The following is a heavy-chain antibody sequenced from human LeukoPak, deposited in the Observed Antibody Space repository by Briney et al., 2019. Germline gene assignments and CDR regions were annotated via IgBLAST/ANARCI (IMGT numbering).Heavy chain of an antibody. D-gene: IGHD3-9*01. CDR1: GGSISSYY. Sequence: SETLFLTCTVSGGSISSYYWSWIRQPPGKGLEWIGYIYYSGSTNYNPSLKSRVTISVDTSKNQFSLKLSSVTAADTAVYYCARAVYDILTGDAPLDIWGQGTMVTVSS. CDR2: IYYSGST. J-gene: IGHJ3*02. V-gene: IGHV4-59*01. CDR3: ARAVYDILTGDAPLDI.